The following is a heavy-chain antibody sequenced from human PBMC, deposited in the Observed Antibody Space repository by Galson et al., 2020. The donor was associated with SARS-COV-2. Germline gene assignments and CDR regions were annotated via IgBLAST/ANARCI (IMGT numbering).Heavy chain of an antibody. D-gene: IGHD3-22*01. CDR2: IHYSGTT. Sequence: ETSETLSLTCTVSGGSISTYYWNWIRQSTGKGLEWIAYIHYSGTTHYNPSLKSRVTISVDTSENQFSLRLSSVTAADTAVYYCARQGYYESGCYRACYGDYCGLVSLVSVSS. CDR1: GGSISTYY. CDR3: ARQGYYESGCYRACYGDY. V-gene: IGHV4-59*08. J-gene: IGHJ4*02.